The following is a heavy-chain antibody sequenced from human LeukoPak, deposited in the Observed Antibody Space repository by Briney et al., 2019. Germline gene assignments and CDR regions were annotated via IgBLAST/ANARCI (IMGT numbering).Heavy chain of an antibody. CDR3: ARGADIVVVPAASPYWYFDL. CDR1: GGSISSYY. J-gene: IGHJ2*01. Sequence: SETLSLTCTVSGGSISSYYWSWIRQPPGKGLEWIGYIYYSGSTNYNPSLKSRVTISVDTSKNQFSLKLSSVTAADTAVYYCARGADIVVVPAASPYWYFDLWGRGTLVTVSS. V-gene: IGHV4-59*01. D-gene: IGHD2-2*01. CDR2: IYYSGST.